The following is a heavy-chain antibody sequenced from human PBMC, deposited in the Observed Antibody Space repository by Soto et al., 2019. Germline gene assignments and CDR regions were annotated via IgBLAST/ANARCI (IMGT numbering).Heavy chain of an antibody. D-gene: IGHD3-10*01. CDR1: GGSISSYY. Sequence: ETLSLTCTVSGGSISSYYWSWIRQPPGKGLEWIGYIYYSGSTNYNPSLKSRVTISVDTSKNQFSLKLSSVTAADTAVYYCARDTFFAGSAYHYYGMYVCGQGTSVIVSS. J-gene: IGHJ6*02. CDR2: IYYSGST. CDR3: ARDTFFAGSAYHYYGMYV. V-gene: IGHV4-59*01.